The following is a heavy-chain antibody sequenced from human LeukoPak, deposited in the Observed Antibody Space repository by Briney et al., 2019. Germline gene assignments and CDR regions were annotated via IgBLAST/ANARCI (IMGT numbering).Heavy chain of an antibody. V-gene: IGHV1-2*02. CDR1: GYAFTGYY. CDR2: INPNSGGT. Sequence: ASEKVSCKASGYAFTGYYMHWVRQAPGQGLEWMGWINPNSGGTNYAQKFQGRVTMTRDTSISTAYMELSRLRSDDTAVYYCARATMIVVGFDYWGQGTLVTVSS. D-gene: IGHD3-22*01. J-gene: IGHJ4*02. CDR3: ARATMIVVGFDY.